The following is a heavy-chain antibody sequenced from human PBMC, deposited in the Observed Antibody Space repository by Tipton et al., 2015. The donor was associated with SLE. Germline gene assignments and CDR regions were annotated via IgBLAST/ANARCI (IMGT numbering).Heavy chain of an antibody. V-gene: IGHV3-48*01. D-gene: IGHD3-22*01. J-gene: IGHJ4*02. Sequence: SLRLSCAASGFTFSSYGMHWVRQAPGKGLEWVSYISSSSSTIYYADSVKGRFTISRDNAKNSLYLQMNSLRAEDTAVYYCATAGGVIVVVPRDYWGQGTLVTVSS. CDR3: ATAGGVIVVVPRDY. CDR1: GFTFSSYG. CDR2: ISSSSSTI.